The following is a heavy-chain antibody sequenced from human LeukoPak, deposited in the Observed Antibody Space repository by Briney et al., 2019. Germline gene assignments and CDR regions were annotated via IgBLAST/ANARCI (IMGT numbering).Heavy chain of an antibody. V-gene: IGHV3-48*04. J-gene: IGHJ6*03. Sequence: GGSLRLSCAASGFTFSSYNMNWVRQAPGKGLVWVSYIRNSSSTIYYADSVKGRFTISRDNAKNSLYLQMNRLRAEDTAVYYCARVIYCMDVWGKGTRVTVSS. CDR3: ARVIYCMDV. CDR2: IRNSSSTI. CDR1: GFTFSSYN.